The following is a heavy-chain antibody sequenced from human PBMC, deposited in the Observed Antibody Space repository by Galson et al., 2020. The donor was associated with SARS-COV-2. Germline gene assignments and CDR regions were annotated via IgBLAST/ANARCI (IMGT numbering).Heavy chain of an antibody. J-gene: IGHJ4*02. CDR2: INPSGGST. D-gene: IGHD3-22*01. CDR3: ATTHYDNSINTGGSFDY. V-gene: IGHV1-46*03. Sequence: ASVKVSCKASGYTFTSYYMHWVRQAPGQGLECMGIINPSGGSTSYAQKFQGRVTMTRDTSTSTVYMELSSLRSEDTAVYYCATTHYDNSINTGGSFDYWGQGTLVTVSS. CDR1: GYTFTSYY.